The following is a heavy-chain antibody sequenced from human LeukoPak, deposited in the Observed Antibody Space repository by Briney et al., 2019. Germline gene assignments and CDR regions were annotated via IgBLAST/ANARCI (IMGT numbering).Heavy chain of an antibody. CDR1: GFTFSNSA. V-gene: IGHV3-23*01. J-gene: IGHJ4*02. CDR2: ISGSGDYT. Sequence: GGSLRLSCAASGFTFSNSAMSWVRQAPGKGLEWVSAISGSGDYTYYADSVKGRFTISRDNSRNTLYLQMNSLRAEDTAVYYCATETIVGVTCYWGQGTLVTVSS. D-gene: IGHD1-26*01. CDR3: ATETIVGVTCY.